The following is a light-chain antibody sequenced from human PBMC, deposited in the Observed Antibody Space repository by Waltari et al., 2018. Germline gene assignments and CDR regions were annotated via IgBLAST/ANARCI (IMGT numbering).Light chain of an antibody. J-gene: IGKJ1*01. CDR1: ENIGKY. V-gene: IGKV1-39*01. CDR2: AAT. CDR3: QQSHTPPWT. Sequence: DIQMTQSPSTLSASLEARVIVTCRASENIGKYLNWYQQKPGTAPKLPIFAATQLRSGVPARFSGGGSVTDFTLTITGLEPDDFATYYCQQSHTPPWTFGQGTTVEVK.